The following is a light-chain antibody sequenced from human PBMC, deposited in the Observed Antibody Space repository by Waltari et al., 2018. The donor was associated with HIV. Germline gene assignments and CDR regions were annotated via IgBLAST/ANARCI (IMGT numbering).Light chain of an antibody. CDR3: QVWDSSSDHL. V-gene: IGLV3-21*02. CDR2: DDI. J-gene: IGLJ2*01. Sequence: SYVPTQPPSVSVAPGPTARITCGGNNIGSTSVHWYQQKPGQAPVLVIYDDIGRPSGIPERFSGSNSGNTATLTISRVEAGDEADYYCQVWDSSSDHLFGGGTKVTVL. CDR1: NIGSTS.